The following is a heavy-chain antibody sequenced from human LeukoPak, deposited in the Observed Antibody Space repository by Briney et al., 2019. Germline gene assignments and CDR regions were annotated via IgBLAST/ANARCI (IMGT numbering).Heavy chain of an antibody. Sequence: GASVKVSCKASGYTFSIYNMHWVRQAPGQGLEWMGIINPSGGTSYAQKLQGRITMTRDTSTSTMYMELSSLRSEDTAVYYCARDPQYEGYFDLWGRGTLVTVSS. CDR3: ARDPQYEGYFDL. CDR1: GYTFSIYN. V-gene: IGHV1-46*01. J-gene: IGHJ2*01. CDR2: INPSGGT. D-gene: IGHD2/OR15-2a*01.